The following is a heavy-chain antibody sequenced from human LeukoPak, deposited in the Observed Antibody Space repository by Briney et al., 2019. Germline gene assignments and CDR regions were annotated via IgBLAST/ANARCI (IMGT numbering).Heavy chain of an antibody. CDR1: GGSFSGYY. Sequence: SETLSLTCAVYGGSFSGYYWSWIRQPPGKGLEWIGEINHSGSTNYNPSLKSRVTISVDTSKNQFSLKLSSVAAADTAVYYCARVATVVVPAALVTRAARGDAFDIWGQGTMVTVSS. CDR3: ARVATVVVPAALVTRAARGDAFDI. V-gene: IGHV4-34*01. J-gene: IGHJ3*02. D-gene: IGHD2-2*01. CDR2: INHSGST.